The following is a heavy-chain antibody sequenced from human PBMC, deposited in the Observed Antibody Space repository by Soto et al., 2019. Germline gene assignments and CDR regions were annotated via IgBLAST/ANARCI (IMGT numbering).Heavy chain of an antibody. CDR2: ISYDGDNK. D-gene: IGHD1-1*01. V-gene: IGHV3-30-3*01. Sequence: ESGGGVVQPGRSLRLSCAASGFTFSYHALNWVRQAPGKGLEWVAVISYDGDNKYIAESVKGRFTISRDNSENTVSLQMNSLRTEDTAMYFCARGTTTSAFSAMDVWGQGTTVTVSS. CDR3: ARGTTTSAFSAMDV. J-gene: IGHJ6*02. CDR1: GFTFSYHA.